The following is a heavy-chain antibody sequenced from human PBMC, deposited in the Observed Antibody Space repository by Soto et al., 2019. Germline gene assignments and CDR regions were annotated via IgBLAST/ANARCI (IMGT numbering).Heavy chain of an antibody. D-gene: IGHD2-2*01. J-gene: IGHJ6*02. CDR1: GYSFTSYW. V-gene: IGHV5-10-1*01. CDR3: ARRPYCSSTSCYFSYYGMDV. CDR2: IDPSDSYT. Sequence: GESLKISCKGSGYSFTSYWISWVRQMPGKGLEWMGRIDPSDSYTNYSPSFQGHVTISADKSISTAYLQWSSLKASDTAMYYCARRPYCSSTSCYFSYYGMDVWGQGTTVTVSS.